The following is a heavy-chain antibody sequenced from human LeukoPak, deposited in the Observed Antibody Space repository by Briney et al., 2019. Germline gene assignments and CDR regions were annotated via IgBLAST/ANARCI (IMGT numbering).Heavy chain of an antibody. J-gene: IGHJ4*02. Sequence: SETLSLTCTVSGYSISGGYYWGLIRQPPGKGLEWIGTIFQSVSTYYNPSLKSRVTTSVDTSKNQFSLKLSSVTAADTAVYYCARKNSNGFDFWSQGTLVTVSS. CDR3: ARKNSNGFDF. V-gene: IGHV4-38-2*02. D-gene: IGHD6-19*01. CDR1: GYSISGGYY. CDR2: IFQSVST.